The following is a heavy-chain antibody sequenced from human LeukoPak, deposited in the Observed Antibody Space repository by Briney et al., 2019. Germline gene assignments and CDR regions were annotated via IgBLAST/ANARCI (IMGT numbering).Heavy chain of an antibody. CDR3: ARRSPNYYFDY. CDR1: GFTFSNYN. V-gene: IGHV3-21*01. J-gene: IGHJ4*02. Sequence: KPGGSLRLSCAASGFTFSNYNMNWVRQAPGKGLEWVSAISSSYNYIYYEDSVKGRITISRDNAKNSLYLQMNSLRAEDTAVYYCARRSPNYYFDYWGQGTPVTVSS. CDR2: ISSSYNYI.